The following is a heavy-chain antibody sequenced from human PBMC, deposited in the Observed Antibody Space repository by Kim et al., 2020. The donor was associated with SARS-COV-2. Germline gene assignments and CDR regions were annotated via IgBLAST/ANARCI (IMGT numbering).Heavy chain of an antibody. CDR1: GGSISSSNW. D-gene: IGHD2-15*01. J-gene: IGHJ4*02. CDR2: IYHSGST. V-gene: IGHV4-4*02. CDR3: ARGINCSGGSCYIDY. Sequence: SETLSLTCAVSGGSISSSNWWSWVRQPPGKGLEWIGEIYHSGSTNYNPSLKSRVTISVDKSKNQFSLKLSSVTAADTAVYYCARGINCSGGSCYIDYWGQGTLVTVSS.